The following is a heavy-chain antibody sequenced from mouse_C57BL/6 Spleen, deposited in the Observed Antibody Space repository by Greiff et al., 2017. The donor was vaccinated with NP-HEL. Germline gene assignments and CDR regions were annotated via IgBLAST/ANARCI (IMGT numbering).Heavy chain of an antibody. V-gene: IGHV1-81*01. CDR3: ATITTVVATDFDY. J-gene: IGHJ2*01. CDR1: GYTFTSYG. CDR2: IYPRSGNT. D-gene: IGHD1-1*01. Sequence: VQLQQSGAELARPGASVKLSCKASGYTFTSYGISWVKQRTGQGLEWIGEIYPRSGNTYYNEKFKGKATLTADKSSSTAYMELRSLTSEDSAVYFCATITTVVATDFDYWGQGTTLTVSS.